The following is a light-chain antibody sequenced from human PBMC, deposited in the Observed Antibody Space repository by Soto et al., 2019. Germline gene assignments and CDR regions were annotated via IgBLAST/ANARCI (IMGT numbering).Light chain of an antibody. J-gene: IGLJ1*01. Sequence: QSVLTRPPSVSGAPGQRVTISCTGSSSNIGAGYDVHWYQQLPGTAPKLLIYVNINRPSGVPDRFSGSKSGTSASLAITGLQAEDEADYYCQSYDSSLSGYVFGTGTKVTVL. CDR3: QSYDSSLSGYV. CDR1: SSNIGAGYD. CDR2: VNI. V-gene: IGLV1-40*01.